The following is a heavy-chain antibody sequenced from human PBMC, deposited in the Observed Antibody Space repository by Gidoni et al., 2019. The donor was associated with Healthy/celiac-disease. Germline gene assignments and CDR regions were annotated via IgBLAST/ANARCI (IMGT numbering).Heavy chain of an antibody. D-gene: IGHD1-20*01. J-gene: IGHJ4*02. CDR3: ARDNWNDSLFDY. CDR2: ISSSSSYI. Sequence: EVQLVESGGGLVKPGGSLSLSCAASGFTFSSYSMNWVRQAPGKGLEWVSSISSSSSYIYYADSVKGRFTISRDNAKNSLYLQMNSLRAEDTAVYYCARDNWNDSLFDYWGQGTLVTVSS. CDR1: GFTFSSYS. V-gene: IGHV3-21*01.